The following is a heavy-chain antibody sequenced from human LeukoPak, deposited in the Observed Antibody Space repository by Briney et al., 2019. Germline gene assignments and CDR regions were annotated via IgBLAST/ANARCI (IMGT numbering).Heavy chain of an antibody. Sequence: QPGGSLRLSCAASGFTFSSYWMHWVRQAPGKGLEWVAVIWYDGSNKYYADSVKGRFTISRDNSKNTLYLQMNSLRAEDTAVYYCARDLSPGDYYDSSGYPGYGMDVWGQGTTVTVSS. CDR2: IWYDGSNK. CDR3: ARDLSPGDYYDSSGYPGYGMDV. CDR1: GFTFSSYW. D-gene: IGHD3-22*01. J-gene: IGHJ6*02. V-gene: IGHV3-33*08.